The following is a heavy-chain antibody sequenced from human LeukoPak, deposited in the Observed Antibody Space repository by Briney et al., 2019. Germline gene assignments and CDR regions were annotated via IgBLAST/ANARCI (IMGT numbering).Heavy chain of an antibody. Sequence: PSETLSLTCTVSGGSISSGDYYWSWIRQHPGKGLEWIGYIYYSGSTYYNPSLKSRVTISVDTSKNQFSLRLSSVTAADTAVYYCARMGLAATQWYDPWGQGTLVTVSS. CDR3: ARMGLAATQWYDP. CDR2: IYYSGST. CDR1: GGSISSGDYY. J-gene: IGHJ5*02. V-gene: IGHV4-31*03. D-gene: IGHD2-15*01.